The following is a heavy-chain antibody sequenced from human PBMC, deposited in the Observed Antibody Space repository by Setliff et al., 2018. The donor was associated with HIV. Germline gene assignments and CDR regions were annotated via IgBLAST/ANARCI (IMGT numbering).Heavy chain of an antibody. Sequence: SETLSLTCTVSGASITNGSYYWSWIRQPAGKGLEWIGRLYASGSTNYNPSLKSRVTISVDTSKNQFSLGVRSVTAADTAVYYCARGHPVGLRRQPPRFGYWGQGTLVTVSS. V-gene: IGHV4-61*02. D-gene: IGHD1-1*01. CDR1: GASITNGSYY. J-gene: IGHJ4*02. CDR3: ARGHPVGLRRQPPRFGY. CDR2: LYASGST.